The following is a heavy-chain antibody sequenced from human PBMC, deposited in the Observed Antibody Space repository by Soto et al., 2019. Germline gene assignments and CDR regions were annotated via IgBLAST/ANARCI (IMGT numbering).Heavy chain of an antibody. D-gene: IGHD2-15*01. V-gene: IGHV4-31*11. J-gene: IGHJ4*02. CDR3: ARRYGGNFDY. CDR2: IYYSGST. Sequence: SETLSLTCAVSGVSISSGGYYWSWIRQHPGKGLEWIGYIYYSGSTYYNPPLKSRVTISVDTSKNQFSLKLSSVTAADTAVYYYARRYGGNFDYWGQGTLVTVSS. CDR1: GVSISSGGYY.